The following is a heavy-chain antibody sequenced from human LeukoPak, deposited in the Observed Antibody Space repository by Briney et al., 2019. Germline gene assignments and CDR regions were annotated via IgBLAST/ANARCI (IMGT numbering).Heavy chain of an antibody. CDR1: GGSFSGYY. V-gene: IGHV4-34*01. Sequence: PETLSLTCAVYGGSFSGYYWSWIRQPPGKGLEWIGEINHSGSTNYNPSLKSRVTISVDTSKNQFSLKLSSVTAADTAVYYCARGNSSGYHDAFDIWGQGTMVTVSS. J-gene: IGHJ3*02. CDR2: INHSGST. CDR3: ARGNSSGYHDAFDI. D-gene: IGHD3-22*01.